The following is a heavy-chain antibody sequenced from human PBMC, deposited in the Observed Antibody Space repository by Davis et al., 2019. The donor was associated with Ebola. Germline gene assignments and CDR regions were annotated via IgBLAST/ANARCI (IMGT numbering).Heavy chain of an antibody. D-gene: IGHD2-8*01. CDR1: GFTLSHYW. CDR2: IKQDETEN. Sequence: PGGSLRLSCVASGFTLSHYWLTWVRQAPGKGLEWVANIKQDETENDFADSVKGRFAASRDNAKNSVYLQMSSLSAEDTAVYFCTRHNQYAFDFWGQGAQVTVSS. J-gene: IGHJ4*02. CDR3: TRHNQYAFDF. V-gene: IGHV3-7*03.